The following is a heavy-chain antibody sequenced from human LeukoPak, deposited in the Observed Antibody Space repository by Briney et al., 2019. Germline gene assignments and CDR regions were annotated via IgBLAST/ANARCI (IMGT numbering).Heavy chain of an antibody. D-gene: IGHD3-9*01. CDR1: GGSFSGYY. J-gene: IGHJ4*02. Sequence: SETLSLTCAVYGGSFSGYYWSWIRQPPGKGLEWIGEINHSGSTNYNPSLKSRVTLSVDTSKNQFSLKLSSVTAADTAVYYCARQRRDVLRYFDWLSPIYFDYWGQGTLVTVSS. CDR3: ARQRRDVLRYFDWLSPIYFDY. CDR2: INHSGST. V-gene: IGHV4-34*01.